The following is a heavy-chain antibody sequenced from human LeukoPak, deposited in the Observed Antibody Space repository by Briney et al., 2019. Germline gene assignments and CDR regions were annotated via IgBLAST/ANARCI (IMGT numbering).Heavy chain of an antibody. V-gene: IGHV1-2*02. D-gene: IGHD6-13*01. CDR3: ARDYIAAAVDYYYYMDV. J-gene: IGHJ6*03. CDR2: INPNSGGT. CDR1: GYTFTGYY. Sequence: RVASVKVSCKASGYTFTGYYMHWVRQAPGQGLEWMGWINPNSGGTNYAQKFQGRVTMTRDTSNSTAYMELSRLRSDDTAVYYCARDYIAAAVDYYYYMDVWGKGTTVTVSS.